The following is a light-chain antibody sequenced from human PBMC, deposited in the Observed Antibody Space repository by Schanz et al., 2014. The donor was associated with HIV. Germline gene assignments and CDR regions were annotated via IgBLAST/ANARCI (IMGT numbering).Light chain of an antibody. CDR3: QQYNSYPLT. CDR1: QGIKNH. CDR2: AAS. V-gene: IGKV1-9*01. J-gene: IGKJ4*01. Sequence: DIQLTQSPSFLSASVGDRVTITCRASQGIKNHLAWYQQKPGKAPKLLIFAASNLQSGVPSRFSGSGSGTEFTLTITSLQPEDFATYYCQQYNSYPLTFGGGTKVEIK.